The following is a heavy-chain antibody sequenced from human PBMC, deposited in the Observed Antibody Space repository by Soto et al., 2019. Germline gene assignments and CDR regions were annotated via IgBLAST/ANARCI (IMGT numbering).Heavy chain of an antibody. CDR2: IYPVDSDT. CDR3: ARVLRSGYLAYFYYDMDV. CDR1: GYSFTSYW. D-gene: IGHD5-12*01. J-gene: IGHJ6*02. V-gene: IGHV5-51*01. Sequence: RGESLKISCKGSGYSFTSYWIGWVRQMPGKGLEWMGIIYPVDSDTRYSPSFQGQVTISADKSISTAYLQWSSLKASDTAMYYCARVLRSGYLAYFYYDMDVWGQGTTVTVSS.